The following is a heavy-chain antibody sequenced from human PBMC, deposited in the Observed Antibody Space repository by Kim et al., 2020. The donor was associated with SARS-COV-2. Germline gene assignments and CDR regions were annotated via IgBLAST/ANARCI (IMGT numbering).Heavy chain of an antibody. J-gene: IGHJ5*02. Sequence: SETLSLTCAVSGGSISSSNWWSWVRQPPGKGLEWIGEIYHSGSTNYNPSLKSRVTISVDKSKNQFSLKLSSVTAADTAVYYCARDPYSSSWPPRFDPWGQGTLVTVSS. V-gene: IGHV4-4*02. D-gene: IGHD6-13*01. CDR3: ARDPYSSSWPPRFDP. CDR1: GGSISSSNW. CDR2: IYHSGST.